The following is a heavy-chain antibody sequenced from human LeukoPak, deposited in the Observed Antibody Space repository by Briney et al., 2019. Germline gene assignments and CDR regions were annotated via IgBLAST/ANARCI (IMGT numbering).Heavy chain of an antibody. Sequence: GGSLRLSCAASGSTFDDYAMHWVRQVPGKGLQWISLISGDGGYSYYADSLKGRFTISRDNSRNSLFLQVNSLTTEDSALYYCAKDRFNWNNGYYYYFGMDVWGQGTTVTVSS. J-gene: IGHJ6*02. CDR1: GSTFDDYA. CDR3: AKDRFNWNNGYYYYFGMDV. V-gene: IGHV3-43*02. D-gene: IGHD1/OR15-1a*01. CDR2: ISGDGGYS.